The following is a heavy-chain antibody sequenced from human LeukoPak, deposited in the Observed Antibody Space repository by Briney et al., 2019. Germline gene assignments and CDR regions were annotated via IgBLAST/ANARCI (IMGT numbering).Heavy chain of an antibody. J-gene: IGHJ4*02. CDR2: ISSSSSTI. CDR1: GFTFSSYS. V-gene: IGHV3-48*01. Sequence: GGSLRLSCAASGFTFSSYSMNWVRQAPGKGLEWVSYISSSSSTIYYADSVKGRFTISRDNAKNSLYLQMNSLRAEDTAVYYCARESYGFPFDYWGQGTLVTVSS. D-gene: IGHD3-10*01. CDR3: ARESYGFPFDY.